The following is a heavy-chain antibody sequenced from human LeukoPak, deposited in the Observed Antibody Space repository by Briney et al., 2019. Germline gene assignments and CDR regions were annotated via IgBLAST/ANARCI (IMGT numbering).Heavy chain of an antibody. J-gene: IGHJ6*02. CDR1: GFTFDDYA. CDR3: AKGFTPPDNYDILTGFPYYYGMDV. CDR2: ISWNSGSI. V-gene: IGHV3-9*01. Sequence: GGSLRLSCAASGFTFDDYAMHWVRQAPGKGLEWVSGISWNSGSIGYADSVKGRFTISRDNAKNSLYLQMNSLRAEDTALYYCAKGFTPPDNYDILTGFPYYYGMDVWGQGTTVTVSS. D-gene: IGHD3-9*01.